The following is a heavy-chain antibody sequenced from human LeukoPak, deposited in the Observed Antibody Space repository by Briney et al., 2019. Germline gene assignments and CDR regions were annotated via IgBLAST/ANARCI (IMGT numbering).Heavy chain of an antibody. Sequence: GASVKVSCKASGYTFTGYFLHWVRQAPGQGLEWMGWINLNSGGTNYAQRFQGRVTMTRDTSISTAYMELSRLRSNDTAMYYCARAGGETNYYFYYTMDVWGQGTTVTVSS. CDR1: GYTFTGYF. V-gene: IGHV1-2*02. CDR2: INLNSGGT. J-gene: IGHJ6*02. D-gene: IGHD1-1*01. CDR3: ARAGGETNYYFYYTMDV.